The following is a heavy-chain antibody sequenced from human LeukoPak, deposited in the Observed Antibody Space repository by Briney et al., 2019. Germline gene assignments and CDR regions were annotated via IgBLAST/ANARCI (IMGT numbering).Heavy chain of an antibody. V-gene: IGHV1-18*01. CDR1: GYTFTSYG. Sequence: GASVKVSCKASGYTFTSYGISWVRQAPGQGLEWMGWISAYNGNTNYAQKLQGRVTMTTDTSTSTAYMELRSLRSDDTAVYYCARDRQDTYYYDSSGYYHLVDWGQGTLVTVSS. D-gene: IGHD3-22*01. J-gene: IGHJ4*02. CDR2: ISAYNGNT. CDR3: ARDRQDTYYYDSSGYYHLVD.